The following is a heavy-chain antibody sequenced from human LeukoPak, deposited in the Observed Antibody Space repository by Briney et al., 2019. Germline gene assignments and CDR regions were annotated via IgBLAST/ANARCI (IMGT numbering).Heavy chain of an antibody. CDR2: IYSGGST. CDR1: GFTVSSNY. Sequence: GGSLRLSCAASGFTVSSNYMSWVRQAPGKGLEWVSVIYSGGSTYYADSVKGRFTISRDNSKNTLYLQMNSLRPEDTAVYYCARDLHCSGGSCYSGLHYWGQGTLVTVSS. V-gene: IGHV3-66*01. D-gene: IGHD2-15*01. J-gene: IGHJ4*02. CDR3: ARDLHCSGGSCYSGLHY.